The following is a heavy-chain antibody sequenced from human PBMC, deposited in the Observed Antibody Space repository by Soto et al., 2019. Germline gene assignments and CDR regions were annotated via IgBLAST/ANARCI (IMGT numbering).Heavy chain of an antibody. Sequence: GGSLRLSCVASGFTVISCAMTWVRQAPGKGLEWVANIKQDGSETNYVDSVKGRFTISRENAKNSLYLEMNNLRVEDTAIYYCTSWYPAQVWCQGTTVPLSS. CDR1: GFTVISCA. V-gene: IGHV3-7*03. J-gene: IGHJ6*02. CDR2: IKQDGSET. CDR3: TSWYPAQV. D-gene: IGHD6-13*01.